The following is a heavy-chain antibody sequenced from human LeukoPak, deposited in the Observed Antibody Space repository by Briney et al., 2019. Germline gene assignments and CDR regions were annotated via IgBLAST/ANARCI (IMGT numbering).Heavy chain of an antibody. D-gene: IGHD2-15*01. Sequence: VASVKVSCKASGYTFTTYAMNWVRQAPGQGLEWMGWSNTNTANPTYAQGFTGRFVFSLNTSVSTAYLQISSLKAEDTAVYYCAREGGYCSGGSCYPIPEFDYWGQGTLVTVSS. CDR2: SNTNTANP. CDR3: AREGGYCSGGSCYPIPEFDY. V-gene: IGHV7-4-1*02. CDR1: GYTFTTYA. J-gene: IGHJ4*02.